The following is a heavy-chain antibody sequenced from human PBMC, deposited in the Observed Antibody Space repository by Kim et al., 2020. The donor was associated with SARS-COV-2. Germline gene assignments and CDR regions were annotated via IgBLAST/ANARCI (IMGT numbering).Heavy chain of an antibody. Sequence: CNPSLRSLVTISVETSKIQFALKLSSVTAADTAVYYCARGFLAARPLWNYWGQGTLVTVSS. CDR3: ARGFLAARPLWNY. V-gene: IGHV4-34*01. J-gene: IGHJ4*02. D-gene: IGHD6-6*01.